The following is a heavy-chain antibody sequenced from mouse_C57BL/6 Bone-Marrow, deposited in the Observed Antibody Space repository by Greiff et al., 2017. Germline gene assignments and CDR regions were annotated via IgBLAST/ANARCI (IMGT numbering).Heavy chain of an antibody. CDR1: GYSFTDYN. V-gene: IGHV1-39*01. D-gene: IGHD1-1*01. CDR2: INPNYGTT. CDR3: ASLITTVVAPYYYAMDD. Sequence: VQLQQSGPELVKPGASVKISCKASGYSFTDYNMNWVKQSNGKSLEWIGVINPNYGTTSYNQKFKGKATLTVDQSSSTAYMQLNSLTSEDSAVXYCASLITTVVAPYYYAMDDWGKGTSVTVSS. J-gene: IGHJ4*01.